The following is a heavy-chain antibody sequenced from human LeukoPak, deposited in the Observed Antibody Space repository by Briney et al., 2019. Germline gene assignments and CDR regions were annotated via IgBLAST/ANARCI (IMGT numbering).Heavy chain of an antibody. D-gene: IGHD5-12*01. V-gene: IGHV4-59*01. Sequence: SETLSLTCTVSGLSISSYYWSWIRQPPGKGLEWIGYSYYSGSTNYNPSLKSRVTISVDTSKNQFSLKLSSVTAADTAVYYCARGKMRYSGYDLGNYFDYWGQGTLVTVSS. CDR1: GLSISSYY. J-gene: IGHJ4*02. CDR3: ARGKMRYSGYDLGNYFDY. CDR2: SYYSGST.